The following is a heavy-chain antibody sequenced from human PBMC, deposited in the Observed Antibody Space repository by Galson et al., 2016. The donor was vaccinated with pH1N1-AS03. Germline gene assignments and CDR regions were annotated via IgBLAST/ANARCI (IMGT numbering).Heavy chain of an antibody. D-gene: IGHD6-13*01. CDR1: GFTFSRNA. V-gene: IGHV3-64*01. CDR3: VRGDAVTAGGTGCDY. Sequence: SLRLSCAASGFTFSRNAMYWVRQAPGKGLEFVSAISSSGGSTYYANSVKDRFIISRDNSKNMLYLQMGSLRAEDKAVYYCVRGDAVTAGGTGCDYWGQGTLVTVSS. CDR2: ISSSGGST. J-gene: IGHJ4*02.